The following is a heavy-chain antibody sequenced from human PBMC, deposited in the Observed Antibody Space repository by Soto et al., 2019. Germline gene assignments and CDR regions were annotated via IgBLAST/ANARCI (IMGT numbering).Heavy chain of an antibody. D-gene: IGHD2-15*01. CDR3: AKVVVAATRHSDFDS. J-gene: IGHJ4*02. CDR2: IYCDGST. CDR1: GGSINSNNYY. V-gene: IGHV4-39*02. Sequence: SETLSLTCTVSGGSINSNNYYWAWIRQPPGKGLAWIASIYCDGSTYYDTSLKSRVTISRDTSKNQFSLRLTSMTAADTAVYYCAKVVVAATRHSDFDSWGQGTLVTVSS.